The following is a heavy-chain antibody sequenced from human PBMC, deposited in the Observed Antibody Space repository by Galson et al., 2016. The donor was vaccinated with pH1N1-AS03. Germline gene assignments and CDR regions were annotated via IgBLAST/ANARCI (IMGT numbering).Heavy chain of an antibody. CDR1: DDSIRSSLYY. CDR3: ARQGDTSMVTDYHYDHMDV. J-gene: IGHJ6*03. CDR2: MDHSGSS. D-gene: IGHD5-18*01. V-gene: IGHV4-39*02. Sequence: ETLSLTCIVADDSIRSSLYYWGWIRQSTGKGLEWIGSMDHSGSSYYNPSLQSRVTMSVDLSKRHFPLKLTSVTAVDTGVYYCARQGDTSMVTDYHYDHMDVWGKGTTVTVSS.